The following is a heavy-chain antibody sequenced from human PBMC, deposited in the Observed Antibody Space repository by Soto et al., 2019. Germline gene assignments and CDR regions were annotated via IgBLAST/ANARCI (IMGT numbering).Heavy chain of an antibody. CDR2: INADGSDR. Sequence: GSLRLPWLRSGFTFEGFAVDWVRQFSTKGLEWVSFINADGSDRYYADSVKGRFTISRDNTKGSFYLQMDRLRLEDTAIYYCAKAKFYFDSSPFDSWGQGTLVTVSS. V-gene: IGHV3-43D*04. J-gene: IGHJ4*02. CDR3: AKAKFYFDSSPFDS. D-gene: IGHD1-26*01. CDR1: GFTFEGFA.